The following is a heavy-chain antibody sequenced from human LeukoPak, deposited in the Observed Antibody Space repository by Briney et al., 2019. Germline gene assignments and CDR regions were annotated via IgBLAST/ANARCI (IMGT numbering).Heavy chain of an antibody. CDR1: GYTFTSYP. J-gene: IGHJ4*02. CDR2: ITTYNVNT. CDR3: ARGYDYGEYGGDFDY. D-gene: IGHD4-17*01. Sequence: ASVKDSFKATGYTFTSYPISWVRQAPGQGLEWMGLITTYNVNTNYAQKLQSRVTMTTDTSTSTAYRDLRGLISDDTAVYYCARGYDYGEYGGDFDYWGQGTLVTVSS. V-gene: IGHV1-18*01.